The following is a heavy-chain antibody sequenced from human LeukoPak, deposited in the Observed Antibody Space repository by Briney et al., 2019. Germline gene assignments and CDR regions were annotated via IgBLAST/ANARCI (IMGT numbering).Heavy chain of an antibody. V-gene: IGHV4-31*03. Sequence: PSQTLSLICTVSGGSISSGGYYWSWIRQHPGKGLEWIGYIYYSGSTYYNPSLKSRVTISVDTSKNQFSLKLSSVTAADTAVYYCARVADILTGYRLDYWGQGTLVTVSS. D-gene: IGHD3-9*01. J-gene: IGHJ4*02. CDR1: GGSISSGGYY. CDR2: IYYSGST. CDR3: ARVADILTGYRLDY.